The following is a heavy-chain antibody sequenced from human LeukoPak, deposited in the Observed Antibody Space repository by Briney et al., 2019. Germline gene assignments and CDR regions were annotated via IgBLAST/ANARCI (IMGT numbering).Heavy chain of an antibody. CDR2: IEWDDDQ. Sequence: SGPTLVNPTQTLTLTCTFSGFSLSTSGMCVSWIRQPPGKALEGLALIEWDDDQYYSTSLTTRLTISTDTSKTQVVLTMTNMDPVDTATYYCARIITAHSYSSGMDVWGKGTTVTVSS. V-gene: IGHV2-70*01. CDR3: ARIITAHSYSSGMDV. D-gene: IGHD1-14*01. CDR1: GFSLSTSGMC. J-gene: IGHJ6*04.